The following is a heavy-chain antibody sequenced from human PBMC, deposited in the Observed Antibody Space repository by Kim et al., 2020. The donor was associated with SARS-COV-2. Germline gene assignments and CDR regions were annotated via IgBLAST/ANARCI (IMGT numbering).Heavy chain of an antibody. J-gene: IGHJ2*01. D-gene: IGHD6-13*01. V-gene: IGHV3-23*01. CDR3: AKVPGSCSWYSYFDL. CDR1: GFTFSSYA. Sequence: GGSLRLSCAASGFTFSSYAMSWVRQAPGKGLEWVSGISGSGGSTYYADSVKGRFTISRDNSKNTLYLQMNSLRAEDTAVYYCAKVPGSCSWYSYFDLWGRGTLVTVSS. CDR2: ISGSGGST.